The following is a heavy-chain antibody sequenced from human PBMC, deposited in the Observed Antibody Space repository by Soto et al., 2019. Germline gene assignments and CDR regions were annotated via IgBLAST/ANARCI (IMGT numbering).Heavy chain of an antibody. J-gene: IGHJ4*02. CDR1: GFTFSSYA. D-gene: IGHD6-19*01. CDR2: ISDSGGST. CDR3: AKHFDSGCPDY. Sequence: EVQLLESGGGLVQPGGSLRLSCAASGFTFSSYALSWVRQAPGRGLEWVSIISDSGGSTFYADSVKGRCTISRDNSKNTLYLQMNNLRAEDTAVYYCAKHFDSGCPDYWGQGTLVPVSS. V-gene: IGHV3-23*01.